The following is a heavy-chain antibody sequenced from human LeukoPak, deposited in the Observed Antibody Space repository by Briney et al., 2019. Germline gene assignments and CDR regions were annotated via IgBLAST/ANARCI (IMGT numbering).Heavy chain of an antibody. Sequence: GGSLRLSCAASGFTFSSYAMSWVRQAPGKGLEWVSYISSSISLMYYADSVRGRFTISRDNAKNSLYLQMNSLRAEDTAVYYCARGVYSSSWNGDALDIWGQGTMVSVSS. V-gene: IGHV3-48*01. D-gene: IGHD6-13*01. CDR3: ARGVYSSSWNGDALDI. J-gene: IGHJ3*02. CDR1: GFTFSSYA. CDR2: ISSSISLM.